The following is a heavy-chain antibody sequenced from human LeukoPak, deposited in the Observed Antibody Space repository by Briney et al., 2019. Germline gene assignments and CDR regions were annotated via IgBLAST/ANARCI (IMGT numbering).Heavy chain of an antibody. CDR3: ATAGHRGIAVPGTVSDAFDI. J-gene: IGHJ3*02. V-gene: IGHV6-1*01. CDR1: GDSVSTSSGI. Sequence: SQSLSLTCAISGDSVSTSSGIWNWIRQSPSRGLEWLGRTYYRSKWYYDYAVSVQSRITINPDTSKNQVSLQLDSVTPEDTAVYYCATAGHRGIAVPGTVSDAFDIWGQGTMVTVSS. CDR2: TYYRSKWYY. D-gene: IGHD6-19*01.